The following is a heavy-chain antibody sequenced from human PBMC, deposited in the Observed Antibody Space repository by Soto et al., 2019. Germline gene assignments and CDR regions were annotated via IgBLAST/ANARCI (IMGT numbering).Heavy chain of an antibody. J-gene: IGHJ5*02. D-gene: IGHD6-13*01. CDR3: ARSRIAAAGKVWFDP. CDR2: ISPYNGNT. Sequence: QVQLVQSGAEVKKPGSSVKVSCKASGYTFTNYGITWVRQAPGQGLEWMGWISPYNGNTNYAQKFQGRVTLTTDTSTNTAYMELRSLRSDDTAMYYCARSRIAAAGKVWFDPWGQGTLVTVSS. V-gene: IGHV1-18*01. CDR1: GYTFTNYG.